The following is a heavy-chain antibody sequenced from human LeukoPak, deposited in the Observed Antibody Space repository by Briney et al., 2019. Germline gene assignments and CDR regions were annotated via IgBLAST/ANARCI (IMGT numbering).Heavy chain of an antibody. D-gene: IGHD6-13*01. Sequence: GGSLRLSCAASGFTFSDYYMSWIRQAPGKGLEWVSYISSSGSTIYYADSVKGRFTISRDNAKNSLYLQMNSLRAEDTAVYYCARGSSWYQFSYYYYYMDVWGRGTTVTVSS. CDR3: ARGSSWYQFSYYYYYMDV. V-gene: IGHV3-11*01. J-gene: IGHJ6*03. CDR1: GFTFSDYY. CDR2: ISSSGSTI.